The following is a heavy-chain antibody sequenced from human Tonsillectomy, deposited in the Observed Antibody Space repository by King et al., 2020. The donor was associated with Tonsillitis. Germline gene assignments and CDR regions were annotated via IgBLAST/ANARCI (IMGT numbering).Heavy chain of an antibody. CDR2: IKQYGSEK. CDR3: TTEYRGY. J-gene: IGHJ4*02. CDR1: GFTFSDYW. V-gene: IGHV3-7*01. Sequence: QLVQSGGGLVQPGGSLRLSCAASGFTFSDYWMSWVRKAPGKGLQWVANIKQYGSEKYSVDSVKGRCTISRDNAKKSLYLQMNSLRAEDTAVYYCTTEYRGYWGQGTLVTVSS. D-gene: IGHD1-1*01.